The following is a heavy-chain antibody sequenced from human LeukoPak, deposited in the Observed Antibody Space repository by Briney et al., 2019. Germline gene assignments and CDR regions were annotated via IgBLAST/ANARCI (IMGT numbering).Heavy chain of an antibody. CDR3: ATGAVVVVAATLDY. V-gene: IGHV1-24*01. J-gene: IGHJ4*02. CDR2: FDPEDGET. CDR1: GYTLTELS. Sequence: ASVKVSCKVSGYTLTELSMHWVRQAPGKGLEWMGGFDPEDGETIYAQKFQGRVTMTEDTSTDTAYMELSSLRSEDTAVYYCATGAVVVVAATLDYWGQGTLVTVSS. D-gene: IGHD2-15*01.